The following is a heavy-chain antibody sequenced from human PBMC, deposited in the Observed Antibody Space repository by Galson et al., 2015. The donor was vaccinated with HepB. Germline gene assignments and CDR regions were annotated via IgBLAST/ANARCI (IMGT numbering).Heavy chain of an antibody. CDR2: INHSGST. CDR3: ARARYNWNGRVDY. D-gene: IGHD1-20*01. J-gene: IGHJ4*02. Sequence: LSLTCAVYGESFSGYYWSWIRQPPGKGLEWIGEINHSGSTNYNPSLKSRVTISVDTSKSQFSLKLHSVTAADTAVYYCARARYNWNGRVDYWGQGILVTVSS. CDR1: GESFSGYY. V-gene: IGHV4-34*01.